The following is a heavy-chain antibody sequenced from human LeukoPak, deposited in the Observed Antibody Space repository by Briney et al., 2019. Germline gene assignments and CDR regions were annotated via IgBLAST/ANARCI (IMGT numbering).Heavy chain of an antibody. CDR1: GGSFSGYY. CDR2: INHSGST. Sequence: SETLSLTCAVYGGSFSGYYWSWIRQPPGKGLEWIGEINHSGSTNYNPSLKSRVTISVDTSKNQFSLKLSSVTAADTAAYYCAIPAGRFLDFDYWGQGTLVTVSS. V-gene: IGHV4-34*01. D-gene: IGHD3-10*01. J-gene: IGHJ4*02. CDR3: AIPAGRFLDFDY.